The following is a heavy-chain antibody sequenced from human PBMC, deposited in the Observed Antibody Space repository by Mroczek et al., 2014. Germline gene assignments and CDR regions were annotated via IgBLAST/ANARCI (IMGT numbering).Heavy chain of an antibody. CDR2: IYTSGST. J-gene: IGHJ6*03. D-gene: IGHD1-1*01. CDR3: ARGTTFYYYYMDV. V-gene: IGHV4-59*10. Sequence: QVQLQQWGAGLLKPSETLSLTCGVYGGSFSGYYWSWIRQPAGKGLEWIGRIYTSGSTNYNPSLKSRVTMSVDTSKNQFSLKLSSVTAADTAVYYCARGTTFYYYYMDVWGKGTTVTVSS. CDR1: GGSFSGYY.